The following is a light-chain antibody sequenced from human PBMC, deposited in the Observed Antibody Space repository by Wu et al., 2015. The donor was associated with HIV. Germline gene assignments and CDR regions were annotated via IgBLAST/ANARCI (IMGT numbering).Light chain of an antibody. J-gene: IGKJ1*01. Sequence: DTQMTQSPSSLSASIGDRVTITCRTSQGISNYLVWYQQKPGKVPRVLIYSASTLQSGVPSRFSGSGYGTDFTLTISSLQPEDVATYYCQKNNVAPWTFGQGTKVEIK. CDR2: SAS. CDR3: QKNNVAPWT. CDR1: QGISNY. V-gene: IGKV1-27*01.